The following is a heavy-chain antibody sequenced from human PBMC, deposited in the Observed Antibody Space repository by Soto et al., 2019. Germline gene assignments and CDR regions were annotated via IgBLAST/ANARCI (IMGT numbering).Heavy chain of an antibody. V-gene: IGHV4-34*01. D-gene: IGHD1-7*01. CDR2: INHSGST. CDR3: AVGSPGGNYPYYYYYYGMDV. CDR1: GGSFSGYY. Sequence: QVQLQQWGAGLLKPSETLSLTCAVYGGSFSGYYWSWIRQPPGKGLEWIGEINHSGSTNYNPSLTSLVTISEDTSKNQFSLKLSSVTAADTAVYYCAVGSPGGNYPYYYYYYGMDVWGQGTTVTVSS. J-gene: IGHJ6*02.